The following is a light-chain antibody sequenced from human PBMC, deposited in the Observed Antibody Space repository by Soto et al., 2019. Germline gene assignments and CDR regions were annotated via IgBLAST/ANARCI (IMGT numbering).Light chain of an antibody. CDR2: DAS. CDR3: QQRSNWLT. CDR1: QTVNSDY. V-gene: IGKV3-11*01. Sequence: IVFTQSPGTLSLSPGETGTLSCRASQTVNSDYLAWYQQKPGPAPRLLIYDASNRATGIPARFSGSGSATDFTPTISSLEPEDFAVYYCQQRSNWLTFGGGTKVDI. J-gene: IGKJ4*01.